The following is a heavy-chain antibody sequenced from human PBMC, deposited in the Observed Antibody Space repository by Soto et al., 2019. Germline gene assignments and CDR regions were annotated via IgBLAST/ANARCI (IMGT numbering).Heavy chain of an antibody. V-gene: IGHV3-30*18. Sequence: QVQLVESGGGVVQPGRSLRLSCAASGFTFSNYGMHWVRQAPGKGLEWVAVISYDGRNKYYADSVKGRFTISRDNSKNTVYLQMNSLSAEDTAVDYCAKVTGGDAFDIWGQGTMVTVSS. CDR2: ISYDGRNK. D-gene: IGHD2-8*02. CDR3: AKVTGGDAFDI. CDR1: GFTFSNYG. J-gene: IGHJ3*02.